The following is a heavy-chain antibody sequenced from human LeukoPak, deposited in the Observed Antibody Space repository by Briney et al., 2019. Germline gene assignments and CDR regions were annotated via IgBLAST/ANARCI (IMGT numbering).Heavy chain of an antibody. CDR3: SRVGKRIVGAMYYFDS. V-gene: IGHV1-18*01. CDR2: ITTFNGDT. D-gene: IGHD1-26*01. J-gene: IGHJ4*02. Sequence: ASVKVSCKTSGYTFTNYAISWVRQAPGQGLEWMGWITTFNGDTNYAQKFQDRVTTTKDASTGTVFMELKSLRPDDTAVYFCSRVGKRIVGAMYYFDSWGQGTLVTVSA. CDR1: GYTFTNYA.